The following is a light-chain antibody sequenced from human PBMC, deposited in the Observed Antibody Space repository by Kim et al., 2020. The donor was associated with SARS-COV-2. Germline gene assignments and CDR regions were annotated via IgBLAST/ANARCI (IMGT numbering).Light chain of an antibody. V-gene: IGLV2-8*01. CDR3: CSYAGNNNLV. CDR1: SSDVGCYQF. Sequence: GQSVTISCTGTSSDVGCYQFVSWYQQHPGKVPRLMIHEVTKRPSGVPDRFSGSKSGNTASLTVSGLRAEDEADYYCCSYAGNNNLVFGGGTQLTVL. J-gene: IGLJ2*01. CDR2: EVT.